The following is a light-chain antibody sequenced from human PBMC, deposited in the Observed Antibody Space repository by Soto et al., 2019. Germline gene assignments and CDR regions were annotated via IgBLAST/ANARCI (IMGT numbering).Light chain of an antibody. Sequence: QSALTQPPSASGSHGQSVTISCTGSSSDVGGYHYVSWYQQHPGKAPKLIIYEVNERPSGVPDRFSGSKSGNTASLTVSGLQADDEADYYCSSYAGSDNLYVFGTGTKLTVL. CDR1: SSDVGGYHY. CDR3: SSYAGSDNLYV. V-gene: IGLV2-8*01. J-gene: IGLJ1*01. CDR2: EVN.